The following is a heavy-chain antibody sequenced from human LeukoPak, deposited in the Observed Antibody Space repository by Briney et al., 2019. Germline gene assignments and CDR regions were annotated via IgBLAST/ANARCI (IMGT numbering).Heavy chain of an antibody. Sequence: GASVKVSCKAFGDTFSDFFTDYYMHWVRQAPGQGLEWMGWISAYNDNTNYAQKVQGRVAMTTDTSSSTAYMELRSLRSDDTAVYYCARDSAILTGYETSDYWGQGTLVTVSS. J-gene: IGHJ4*02. CDR1: GDTFSDFFTDYY. V-gene: IGHV1-18*04. D-gene: IGHD3-9*01. CDR2: ISAYNDNT. CDR3: ARDSAILTGYETSDY.